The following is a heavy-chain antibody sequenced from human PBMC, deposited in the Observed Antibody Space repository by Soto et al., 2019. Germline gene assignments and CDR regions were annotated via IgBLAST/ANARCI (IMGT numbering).Heavy chain of an antibody. CDR3: ARGHQWSRSDAFDI. CDR2: ISSSSSYI. CDR1: GFTFSSYS. D-gene: IGHD6-19*01. J-gene: IGHJ3*02. V-gene: IGHV3-21*01. Sequence: GGSLRLSCAASGFTFSSYSMNWVRQAPGKGLEWVSSISSSSSYIYYADSVKGRFTISRDNAKNSLYLQMNSLRAEDTAVYYCARGHQWSRSDAFDIWGQGTMVTVSS.